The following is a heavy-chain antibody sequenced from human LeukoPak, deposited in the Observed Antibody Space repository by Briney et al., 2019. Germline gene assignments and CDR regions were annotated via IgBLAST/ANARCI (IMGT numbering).Heavy chain of an antibody. D-gene: IGHD3-10*01. V-gene: IGHV4-34*01. J-gene: IGHJ5*02. CDR3: ARAYFVDRRWFDP. Sequence: RASETLSLTCAVYGGSFSGYYWSWIRQPPGKGLEWIGEINHSGSTNYNPSLKSRVTISVDTSKNQFSLKLSSVTAADTAVSYCARAYFVDRRWFDPWGQGTLVTVSS. CDR1: GGSFSGYY. CDR2: INHSGST.